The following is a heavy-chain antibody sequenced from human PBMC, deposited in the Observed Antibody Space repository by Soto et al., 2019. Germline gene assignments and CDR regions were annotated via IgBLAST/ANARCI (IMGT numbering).Heavy chain of an antibody. J-gene: IGHJ5*01. V-gene: IGHV3-53*01. CDR2: LYSGGSS. Sequence: EVQLVESGGGLVRPGGSLRLSCGASGFIVSRSYMTWVRQAPGKGLERVSSLYSGGSSYYSDSVKGRFTISRDNSENTLSLQMNSLGAEDSAVYFCARLAYFEYSGYSYVDSWRHGKLVTASS. CDR3: ARLAYFEYSGYSYVDS. CDR1: GFIVSRSY. D-gene: IGHD3-22*01.